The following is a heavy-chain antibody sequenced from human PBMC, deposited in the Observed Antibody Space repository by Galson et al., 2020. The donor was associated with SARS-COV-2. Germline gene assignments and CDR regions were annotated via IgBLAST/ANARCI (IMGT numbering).Heavy chain of an antibody. J-gene: IGHJ4*02. CDR1: GYSFTSYW. CDR3: ARADWGGVGYDDMPIDY. CDR2: IYPGDSDT. D-gene: IGHD5-12*01. V-gene: IGHV5-51*01. Sequence: GESLKISCKGSGYSFTSYWIGWVRQMLGKGLEWMGIIYPGDSDTRYSPSFQGQVTISADKSISTAYLQWSSLKASDTAMYYCARADWGGVGYDDMPIDYWGQGTLVTVSS.